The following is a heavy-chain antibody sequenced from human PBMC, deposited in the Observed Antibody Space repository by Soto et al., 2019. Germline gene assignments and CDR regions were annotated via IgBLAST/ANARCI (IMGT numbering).Heavy chain of an antibody. Sequence: GESLKISCKGSGYSFTSYWISWVRQMPGKGLEWMGRIDPSDSYTNYSPSFQGHVTISADKSISTAYLQWSSLKASDTAMYYCASSVMVRGVTNYYYYGMDVWGQGTTVTVSS. J-gene: IGHJ6*02. CDR1: GYSFTSYW. CDR2: IDPSDSYT. D-gene: IGHD3-10*01. V-gene: IGHV5-10-1*01. CDR3: ASSVMVRGVTNYYYYGMDV.